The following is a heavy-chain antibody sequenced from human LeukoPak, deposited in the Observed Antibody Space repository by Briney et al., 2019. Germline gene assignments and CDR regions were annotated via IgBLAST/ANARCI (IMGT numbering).Heavy chain of an antibody. D-gene: IGHD3-22*01. J-gene: IGHJ1*01. CDR1: GYSFTSYW. Sequence: GESLKISCKGSGYSFTSYWIGLVRQMPGKGLEWMAIIYPGDSDTRYSRSFQGQVTISVDKSISTAYLQWSSLKASDTAMYYCARANYYDSSGYWGYFQHWGQGTLVTVSS. CDR3: ARANYYDSSGYWGYFQH. V-gene: IGHV5-51*01. CDR2: IYPGDSDT.